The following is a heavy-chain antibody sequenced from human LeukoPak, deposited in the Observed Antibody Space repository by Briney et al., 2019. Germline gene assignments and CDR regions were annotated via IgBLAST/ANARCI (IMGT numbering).Heavy chain of an antibody. V-gene: IGHV4-59*01. J-gene: IGHJ5*02. CDR2: IYYSGST. CDR3: ARDFRRNSRSPNWFDP. Sequence: SETLSLTCTVSGGSISSYYWSWIRQPPGKGLEWIGYIYYSGSTNYNPSLKSRFTISVDTSKNQFSLKLRSVAAADTAVYYCARDFRRNSRSPNWFDPWGQRTLVTVSS. D-gene: IGHD6-6*01. CDR1: GGSISSYY.